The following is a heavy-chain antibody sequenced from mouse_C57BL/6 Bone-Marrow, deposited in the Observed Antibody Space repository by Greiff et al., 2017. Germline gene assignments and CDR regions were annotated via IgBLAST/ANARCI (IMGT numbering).Heavy chain of an antibody. D-gene: IGHD1-1*01. CDR2: INPNNGGT. CDR3: ARGYGSSYNFDY. CDR1: GYTFTDYN. Sequence: EVQLQQSGPELVKPGASVKMSCKASGYTFTDYNMHWVKQSHGKSLEWIGYINPNNGGTSYNQKFKGKATLTVNKSSSTAYMELRSLTSEDSAVYYCARGYGSSYNFDYWGQGTTLTVSS. J-gene: IGHJ2*01. V-gene: IGHV1-22*01.